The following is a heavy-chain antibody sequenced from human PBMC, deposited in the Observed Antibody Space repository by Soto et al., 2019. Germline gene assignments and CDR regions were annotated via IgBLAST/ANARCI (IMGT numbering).Heavy chain of an antibody. Sequence: GGSLRLSCAASGLTFSSYAMSWVRQAPGKGLEWVSLVDSSQHTFYAESVKGRFTVSRDNSKNMVYLQMNSLTADDTALYYCAKWLRGGSYYCDFWGQGTMVTVSS. V-gene: IGHV3-23*01. CDR3: AKWLRGGSYYCDF. D-gene: IGHD2-15*01. CDR2: LVDSSQHT. J-gene: IGHJ4*02. CDR1: GLTFSSYA.